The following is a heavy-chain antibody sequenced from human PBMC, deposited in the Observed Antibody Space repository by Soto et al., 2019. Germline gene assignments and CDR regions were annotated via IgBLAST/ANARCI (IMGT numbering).Heavy chain of an antibody. V-gene: IGHV3-11*06. J-gene: IGHJ5*02. CDR1: AFTLGDSY. D-gene: IGHD2-15*01. CDR2: ISPGSRYP. CDR3: VRGGGRGLFDP. Sequence: PRESLSLSCVLSAFTLGDSYMNWIRQAPGKGLEWLSYISPGSRYPAYADSVKGRFTISRDNAKRSLYLQMMSLTAEDTAIYYCVRGGGRGLFDPWGQGTLVTVSS.